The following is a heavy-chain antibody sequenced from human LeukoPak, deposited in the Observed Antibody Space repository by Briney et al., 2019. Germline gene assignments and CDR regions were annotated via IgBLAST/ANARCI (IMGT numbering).Heavy chain of an antibody. CDR1: GGSISSSNW. Sequence: SETLSLTCAVSGGSISSSNWWSWVRQPPGKGLEWIGEIYHSGSTNYNPSLKSRVTISVDKSKNQFSLKLSSVTAADTAVYYCARLGSGSYFEPYWYFDLWGRGTLVTVSS. D-gene: IGHD1-26*01. CDR3: ARLGSGSYFEPYWYFDL. J-gene: IGHJ2*01. CDR2: IYHSGST. V-gene: IGHV4-4*02.